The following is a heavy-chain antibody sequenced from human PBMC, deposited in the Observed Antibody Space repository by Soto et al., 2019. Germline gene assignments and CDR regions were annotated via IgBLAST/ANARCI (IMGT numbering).Heavy chain of an antibody. Sequence: SETLSLTCTVSGCSISSSSYYWGWIRQPPGKGLEWIGSIYYSGSTYYNPSLKSRVTISVDTSKNQFSLKLSSVTAADTAVYYCARHYPYGSGSIYYYYYYGMDVWGQGTTVT. CDR3: ARHYPYGSGSIYYYYYYGMDV. V-gene: IGHV4-39*01. J-gene: IGHJ6*02. CDR1: GCSISSSSYY. D-gene: IGHD3-10*01. CDR2: IYYSGST.